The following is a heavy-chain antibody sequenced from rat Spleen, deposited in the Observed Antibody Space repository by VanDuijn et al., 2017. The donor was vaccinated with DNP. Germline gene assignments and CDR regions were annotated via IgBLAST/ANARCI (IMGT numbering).Heavy chain of an antibody. V-gene: IGHV3-3*01. Sequence: EVQLQESGPGLVKPSQSLSLTCSVTGYSISTSYRWNWIRQFPGNKLEWMGSLNSAGSTNYNPSLKSRISITRDTSKNQFFLQLNSVTPEDTATYFCAGLNWQSYCDYWGQGVMVTVAS. J-gene: IGHJ2*01. CDR2: LNSAGST. CDR1: GYSISTSYR. D-gene: IGHD3-5*01. CDR3: AGLNWQSYCDY.